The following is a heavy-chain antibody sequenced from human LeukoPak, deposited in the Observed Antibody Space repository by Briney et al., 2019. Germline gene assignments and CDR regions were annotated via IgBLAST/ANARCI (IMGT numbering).Heavy chain of an antibody. V-gene: IGHV1-69*04. Sequence: ASVKVSCKASGGTFSSYAISWVRQAPGQGLEWMGRIIPILGIANYAQKFQGRVTITADESTSTAYMELSSLRSEDTAVYYCARGGNALSYYGMDVWGQGTTVTVSS. CDR3: ARGGNALSYYGMDV. CDR2: IIPILGIA. CDR1: GGTFSSYA. J-gene: IGHJ6*02.